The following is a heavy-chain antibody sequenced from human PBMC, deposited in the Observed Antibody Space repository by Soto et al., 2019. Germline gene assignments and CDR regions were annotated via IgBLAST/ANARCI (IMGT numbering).Heavy chain of an antibody. J-gene: IGHJ4*02. D-gene: IGHD3-10*01. CDR1: GFTFRNNW. CDR3: FKGGWLGD. V-gene: IGHV3-74*01. Sequence: EVQLVESGGGLVQPGESLRLSCVASGFTFRNNWMHWARQAPGKGLVWVAHINNDGSRAIYADSVKGRFTISRDNAKNTLFLVVYSGRGGDTAVFYFFKGGWLGDGGQEPRVPVSS. CDR2: INNDGSRA.